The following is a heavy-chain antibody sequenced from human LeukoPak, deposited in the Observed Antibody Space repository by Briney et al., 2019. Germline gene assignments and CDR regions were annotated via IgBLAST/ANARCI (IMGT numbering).Heavy chain of an antibody. D-gene: IGHD2-2*01. J-gene: IGHJ4*02. CDR1: GFTFSSYS. CDR2: ISSSSSYI. CDR3: ARGRGSTSSYFDY. V-gene: IGHV3-21*01. Sequence: GGSLRLSCAASGFTFSSYSMNWVRQAPGKGLEWVSSISSSSSYIYYADSVRGRFTISRDNSNYTLFLHMNSLRAEDTAVYYCARGRGSTSSYFDYWGQGTLVTVSS.